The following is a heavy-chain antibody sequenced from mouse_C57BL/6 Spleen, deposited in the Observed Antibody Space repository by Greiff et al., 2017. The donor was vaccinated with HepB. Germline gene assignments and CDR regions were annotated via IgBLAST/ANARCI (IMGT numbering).Heavy chain of an antibody. J-gene: IGHJ4*01. Sequence: VQLQQSGAELVRPGASVTLSCKASGYTFTDYEMHWVKQTPVHGLEWIGAIDPETGGTAYNQKFKGKAILTADKSSSTAYMELRSLTSEDSAVYYCTPYSYYYAMDYWGQGTSVTVSS. V-gene: IGHV1-15*01. CDR1: GYTFTDYE. CDR3: TPYSYYYAMDY. D-gene: IGHD2-10*01. CDR2: IDPETGGT.